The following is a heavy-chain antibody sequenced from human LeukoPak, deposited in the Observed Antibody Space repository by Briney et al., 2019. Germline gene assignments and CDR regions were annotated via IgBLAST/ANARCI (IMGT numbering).Heavy chain of an antibody. Sequence: GRSLRLSCAASGFTVSSNYMSWVRQAPGKGLEWVSVIYSGGSTYYADSVKGRFTISRDNSKNTLYLQMNSLRAEDTAVYYCARGDGYNSYYFDYWGQGTLVTVSS. J-gene: IGHJ4*02. CDR3: ARGDGYNSYYFDY. D-gene: IGHD5-24*01. V-gene: IGHV3-53*01. CDR1: GFTVSSNY. CDR2: IYSGGST.